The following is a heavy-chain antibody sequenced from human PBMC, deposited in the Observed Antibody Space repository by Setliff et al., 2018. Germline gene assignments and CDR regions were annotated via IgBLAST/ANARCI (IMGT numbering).Heavy chain of an antibody. CDR3: ARGPVDFVVVPAAAVFDF. Sequence: GASVKVSCKASGYTFTKYGINWVRQAPGQRLEWVGWISAYNGDTNYAQKFQGRVTMTTDRSTSTAYMELRSLRSDDTAVYYCARGPVDFVVVPAAAVFDFWGQGTLVTVSS. CDR1: GYTFTKYG. J-gene: IGHJ4*02. CDR2: ISAYNGDT. D-gene: IGHD2-2*03. V-gene: IGHV1-18*01.